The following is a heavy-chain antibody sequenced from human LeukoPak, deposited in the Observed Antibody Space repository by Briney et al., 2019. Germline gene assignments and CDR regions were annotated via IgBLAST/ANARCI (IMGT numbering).Heavy chain of an antibody. CDR1: GFTFSSYA. CDR3: AKDLRRYSSSGYFDY. Sequence: PGGSLRLFCAASGFTFSSYAMSWVRQAPGKGLEWVSAISGSGGSTYYADSVKGRFTISRDNSKNTLYLQMNSLRAEDTAVYYCAKDLRRYSSSGYFDYWGQGTLVTVSS. V-gene: IGHV3-23*01. D-gene: IGHD6-13*01. CDR2: ISGSGGST. J-gene: IGHJ4*02.